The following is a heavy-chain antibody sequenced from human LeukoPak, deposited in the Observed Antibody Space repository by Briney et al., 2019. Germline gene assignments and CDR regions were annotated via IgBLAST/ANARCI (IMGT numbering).Heavy chain of an antibody. J-gene: IGHJ5*02. Sequence: PGGSLRLSCAASGFTFSDYYMSWIRQAPGKGLEWVSYISSSGSTIYYADSVKGRFTISRENAKNSLYLQMNSLRAEDTAVYYCARLIVPDTWFDPWGQGTLVTVSS. D-gene: IGHD2-15*01. CDR2: ISSSGSTI. CDR1: GFTFSDYY. CDR3: ARLIVPDTWFDP. V-gene: IGHV3-11*04.